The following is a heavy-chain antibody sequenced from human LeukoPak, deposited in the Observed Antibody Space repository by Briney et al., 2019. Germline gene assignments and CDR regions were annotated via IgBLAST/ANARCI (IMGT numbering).Heavy chain of an antibody. CDR1: GYSFTNYD. CDR3: VRGRESSKLTSGFQSFDWLSDSFDL. V-gene: IGHV1-8*01. D-gene: IGHD3-9*01. J-gene: IGHJ3*01. Sequence: ASVKVSCKTSGYSFTNYDINWVRQATGQGLEWMGWMSPNSGKTGYAQKFQGRVTMTKNTSMSTAYMELSSLTSEDTAVYYCVRGRESSKLTSGFQSFDWLSDSFDLWGQGTIVTVSS. CDR2: MSPNSGKT.